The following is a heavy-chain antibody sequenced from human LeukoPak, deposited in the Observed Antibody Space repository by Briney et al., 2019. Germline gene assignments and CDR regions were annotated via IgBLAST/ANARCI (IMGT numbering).Heavy chain of an antibody. CDR2: INHSGST. CDR1: GGSFSGYY. Sequence: PSETLSLTCAVYGGSFSGYYWSWIRQPPGKGLEWIGEINHSGSTNYNPSLKSRVTISVDASKNQFSLKLSSVTAADTAVYYCARYSSGYCSGGSCFNYFDYWGQGTLVTVSS. CDR3: ARYSSGYCSGGSCFNYFDY. D-gene: IGHD2-15*01. J-gene: IGHJ4*02. V-gene: IGHV4-34*01.